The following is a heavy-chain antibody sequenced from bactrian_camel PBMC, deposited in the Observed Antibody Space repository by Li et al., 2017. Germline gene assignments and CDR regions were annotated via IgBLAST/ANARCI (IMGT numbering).Heavy chain of an antibody. CDR3: ASKVGMCGPNWSKLRFDS. D-gene: IGHD1*01. CDR2: QRDAAT. J-gene: IGHJ4*01. V-gene: IGHV3S55*01. CDR1: GSTMSTYC. Sequence: HVQLVESGGGSVQAGGSLRLSCATSGSTMSTYCMGWFRQAPGKEREGVAAQRDAATYYADSVKGRFSISRDIASRTLYLQMSNLKPEGTALYYCASKVGMCGPNWSKLRFDSRGPGTQVTVS.